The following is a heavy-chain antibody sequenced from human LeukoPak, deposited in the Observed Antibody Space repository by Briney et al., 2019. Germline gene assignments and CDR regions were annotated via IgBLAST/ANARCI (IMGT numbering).Heavy chain of an antibody. Sequence: PSETLSLTCTVSGGSLSTSYGSWIRQPPGKGLEWIWYVYYDGNNDYNPSLKSRVTTSIDTSKKQFSLKLTSVTAADTAVYYCARVKDDNNYDRAFDIWGQGTMVTVSS. V-gene: IGHV4-59*13. CDR2: VYYDGNN. CDR3: ARVKDDNNYDRAFDI. D-gene: IGHD5-24*01. CDR1: GGSLSTSY. J-gene: IGHJ3*02.